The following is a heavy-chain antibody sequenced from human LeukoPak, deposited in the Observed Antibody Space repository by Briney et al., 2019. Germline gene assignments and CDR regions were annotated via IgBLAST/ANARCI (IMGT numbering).Heavy chain of an antibody. D-gene: IGHD6-19*01. V-gene: IGHV5-51*01. J-gene: IGHJ4*02. Sequence: GEPLKISCQRSGDSFTNYWIGWVRQMPGKGLEWMGIIYPGESDTRYSTPLQGQVTISADKSISTAYLQWSSLKASDTAIYYCARSWVAGYGTVLDYWGQGTLVTVSS. CDR2: IYPGESDT. CDR1: GDSFTNYW. CDR3: ARSWVAGYGTVLDY.